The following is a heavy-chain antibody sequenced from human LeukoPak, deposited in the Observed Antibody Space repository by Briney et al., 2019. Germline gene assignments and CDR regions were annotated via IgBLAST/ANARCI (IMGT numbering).Heavy chain of an antibody. D-gene: IGHD5-24*01. J-gene: IGHJ4*02. CDR1: GGSISSYH. V-gene: IGHV4-59*01. CDR2: RSYSGRT. Sequence: KPSETLSLTCTVSGGSISSYHWSWIRQPPGKGLEWIGYRSYSGRTNYNPSLKSRVTIPLHTSKNQFSLNLTSVIAADTAVYYCARVDEMATIDYWGQGTLVTVSS. CDR3: ARVDEMATIDY.